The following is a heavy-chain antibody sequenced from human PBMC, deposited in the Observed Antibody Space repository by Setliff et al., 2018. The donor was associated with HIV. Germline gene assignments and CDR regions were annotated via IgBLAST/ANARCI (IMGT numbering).Heavy chain of an antibody. CDR1: GFTFSSYS. CDR3: ARAGVMEGYYYYYYMDV. J-gene: IGHJ6*03. D-gene: IGHD2-21*01. Sequence: GGSLRLSCAASGFTFSSYSMNWVRQAPGKGLEWVSYISSSSSTIYYADSVKGRFTISRDNAKNSLYLQMNSLRAEDTAVYYCARAGVMEGYYYYYYMDVWGKGTTVTVSS. CDR2: ISSSSSTI. V-gene: IGHV3-48*01.